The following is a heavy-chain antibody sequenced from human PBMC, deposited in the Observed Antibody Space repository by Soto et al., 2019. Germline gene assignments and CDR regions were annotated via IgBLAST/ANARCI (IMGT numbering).Heavy chain of an antibody. D-gene: IGHD4-17*01. CDR1: GGSISSYY. J-gene: IGHJ4*02. V-gene: IGHV4-59*01. CDR3: ACAPPDSGGNEYYFDY. CDR2: IYYSGST. Sequence: QVQLQESGPGLVKPSETLSLTCTVSGGSISSYYWSWIRQPPGKGLEWIGYIYYSGSTNYNPSLKSRVTISVDTSKSQFSLKLSSVTAAYTAVYYCACAPPDSGGNEYYFDYWGQGSLVTVSS.